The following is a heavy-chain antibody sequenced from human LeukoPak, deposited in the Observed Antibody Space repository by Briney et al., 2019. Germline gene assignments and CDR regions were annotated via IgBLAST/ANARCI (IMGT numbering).Heavy chain of an antibody. V-gene: IGHV3-49*04. CDR2: ITTSAHGGTT. J-gene: IGHJ4*02. CDR1: GLIFTDYV. D-gene: IGHD2-2*01. CDR3: IRGSTS. Sequence: GGSLRLSCTASGLIFTDYVINWVRQTPGKGLEWVGFITTSAHGGTTKYAASVQGRFTISRDDSKSVAYLQMNSLKSEDTAVYYCIRGSTSWGQGTLVTVSS.